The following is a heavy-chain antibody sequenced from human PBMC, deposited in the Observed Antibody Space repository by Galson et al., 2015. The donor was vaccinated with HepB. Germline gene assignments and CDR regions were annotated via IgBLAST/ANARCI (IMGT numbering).Heavy chain of an antibody. D-gene: IGHD2-15*01. CDR2: IWYDGSNK. CDR3: ARVTCSSGSCYWDH. J-gene: IGHJ4*02. CDR1: GFTFSGYG. Sequence: SLRLSCAASGFTFSGYGMHWVRQAPGKGLEWVAVIWYDGSNKYYAGSVRGRFTISRDNSKNTLYLQMNSLRAEDTAVYYCARVTCSSGSCYWDHWGQGTLVTVSS. V-gene: IGHV3-33*01.